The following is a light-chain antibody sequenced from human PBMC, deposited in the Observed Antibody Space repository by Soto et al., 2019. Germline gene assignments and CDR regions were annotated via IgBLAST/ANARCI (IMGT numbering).Light chain of an antibody. CDR1: QSVLYSSNNKNY. Sequence: DIVMTQSPDSLAVSLGGRATINCKSSQSVLYSSNNKNYLAWYQQKPGQPPKLLIYWASTRESGVPDRFSGSGSGTDFTLTISSLQAEDVAVYYCQQYYSTPQTFGQGTKVDIK. V-gene: IGKV4-1*01. CDR2: WAS. J-gene: IGKJ1*01. CDR3: QQYYSTPQT.